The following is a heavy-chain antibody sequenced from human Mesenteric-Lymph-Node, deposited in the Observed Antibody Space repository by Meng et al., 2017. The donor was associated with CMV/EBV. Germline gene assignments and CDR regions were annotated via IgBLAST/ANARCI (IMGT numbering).Heavy chain of an antibody. CDR3: ATGPPSTTQRVYFDY. V-gene: IGHV4-4*02. D-gene: IGHD6-25*01. CDR1: AASKRRSYG. J-gene: IGHJ4*02. CDR2: ISHSGTT. Sequence: SAASKRRSYGWSGDGHHPGKGQGWIGEISHSGTTVENPSIRSRVTISLDKSKNQFSLRLSSVAAADTALYYCATGPPSTTQRVYFDYWGQGTLVTVSS.